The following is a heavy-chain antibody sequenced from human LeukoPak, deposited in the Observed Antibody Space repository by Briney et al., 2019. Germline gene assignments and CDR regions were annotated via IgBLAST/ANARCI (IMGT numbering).Heavy chain of an antibody. CDR1: GFTFSSYA. CDR2: ISGSGGST. J-gene: IGHJ4*02. V-gene: IGHV3-23*01. CDR3: AKEGYTRGIAAISHFDY. Sequence: PGGSLRLSCAASGFTFSSYAMSWVRQAPGKGLEWVSAISGSGGSTYYADSVKGRFTISRDNSKNTLYLQMNSLRAEDTAVYYCAKEGYTRGIAAISHFDYWGQGTLVTVSS. D-gene: IGHD6-13*01.